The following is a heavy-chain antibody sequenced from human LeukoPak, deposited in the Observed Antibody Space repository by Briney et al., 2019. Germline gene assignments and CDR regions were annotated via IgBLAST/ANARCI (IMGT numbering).Heavy chain of an antibody. CDR1: GFSVSGYW. J-gene: IGHJ4*02. D-gene: IGHD6-13*01. CDR2: IKQDGSEK. Sequence: GGSLRLSCAASGFSVSGYWMTWVRQAPGKGLEWVANIKQDGSEKNYVDSVKGRFTISRDNAENSLFLQMNSLRVEDTAVYYCAREWQGGIAAAGTRIEDDYWGQGTLVAVSS. V-gene: IGHV3-7*01. CDR3: AREWQGGIAAAGTRIEDDY.